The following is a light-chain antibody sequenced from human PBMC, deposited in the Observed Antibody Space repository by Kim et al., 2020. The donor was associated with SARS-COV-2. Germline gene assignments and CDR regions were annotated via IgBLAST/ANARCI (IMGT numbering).Light chain of an antibody. V-gene: IGKV3-11*01. J-gene: IGKJ4*01. CDR1: QSISSY. CDR3: HQRSKWPLT. CDR2: DVS. Sequence: EIVLTQSPATLSLSPGERATLSCRASQSISSYLAWYQQKPGQPPRLLIYDVSNRATGIPARFSGSGSGTDFTLTISSLEPEDFAVYYCHQRSKWPLTFGGGTKVDIK.